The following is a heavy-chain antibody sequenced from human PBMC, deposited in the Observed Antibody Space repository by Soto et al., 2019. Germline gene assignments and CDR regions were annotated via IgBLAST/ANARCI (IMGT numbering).Heavy chain of an antibody. J-gene: IGHJ4*01. CDR1: GFTFDSPYSHG. CDR3: VSWVSAHSAY. D-gene: IGHD3-16*01. V-gene: IGHV3-23*01. CDR2: ISSNGANT. Sequence: GGSLRLSCAASGFTFDSPYSHGMSWVRQSPGKGPEWVSTISSNGANTHYAESVKGRFTISKDASRNTVHLHMNSLRAEDTATYFCVSWVSAHSAYWGHGTPVTVSS.